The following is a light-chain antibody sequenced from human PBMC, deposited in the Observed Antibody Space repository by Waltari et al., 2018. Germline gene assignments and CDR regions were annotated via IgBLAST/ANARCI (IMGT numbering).Light chain of an antibody. V-gene: IGLV1-47*01. CDR3: AAWDDSLSGPV. Sequence: QSVLTQPPSASGTPGQRVTISCSGSSPNIGSNFVYCYQQLPGTAPKLLIYRNTQRPSGVPDRFSGSKSGTSASLAISGLRSEDEADYYCAAWDDSLSGPVFGGGTKLTVL. CDR1: SPNIGSNF. CDR2: RNT. J-gene: IGLJ2*01.